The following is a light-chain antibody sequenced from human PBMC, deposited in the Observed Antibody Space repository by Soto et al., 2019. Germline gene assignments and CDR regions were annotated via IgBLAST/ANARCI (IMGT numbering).Light chain of an antibody. CDR1: ENIRSY. CDR2: AAS. V-gene: IGKV1-39*01. CDR3: QQSYKTPWT. J-gene: IGKJ1*01. Sequence: DIQMTQSPSSLSASVGDRVTITCRASENIRSYLLWYQHKLGQAPKLLIHAASTLPSGVPPRFSGSESGTDFTLTISGLEHEDSATYYCQQSYKTPWTFGQGTKVEIK.